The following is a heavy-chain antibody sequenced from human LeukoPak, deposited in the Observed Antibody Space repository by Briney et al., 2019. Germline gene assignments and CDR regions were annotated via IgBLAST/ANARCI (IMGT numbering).Heavy chain of an antibody. D-gene: IGHD3-10*01. CDR3: TTDRGLTMIRGVFVS. Sequence: PGGSLRLSCAASGFTFTPAWMTWVRQAPGKGLEWVGRIKSKADGETTDYAAPVKGRFFMSRDDSKATLFLLMNYLETEDTAVYYCTTDRGLTMIRGVFVSWGQGTLVTVSS. CDR1: GFTFTPAW. J-gene: IGHJ4*02. V-gene: IGHV3-15*01. CDR2: IKSKADGETT.